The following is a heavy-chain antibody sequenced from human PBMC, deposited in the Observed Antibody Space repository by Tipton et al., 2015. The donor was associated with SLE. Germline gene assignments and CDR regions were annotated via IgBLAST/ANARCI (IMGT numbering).Heavy chain of an antibody. J-gene: IGHJ6*03. CDR3: AKDRGNGSFSYYYYMDV. CDR1: GIKFDAYA. Sequence: SLRLSCVVSGIKFDAYAMHWVRQVPGKGLEWVSGMSWNSGSIGYGDFVKGRFTISRDNAKNSLYLQMNNLRAEDTALYYCAKDRGNGSFSYYYYMDVWGKGTTVTVSS. D-gene: IGHD1-26*01. V-gene: IGHV3-9*01. CDR2: MSWNSGSI.